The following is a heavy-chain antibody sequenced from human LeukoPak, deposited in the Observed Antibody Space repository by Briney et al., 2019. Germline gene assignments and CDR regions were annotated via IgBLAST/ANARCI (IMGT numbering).Heavy chain of an antibody. D-gene: IGHD6-13*01. CDR2: IKSKADDGTT. CDR1: GFTFSNAW. V-gene: IGHV3-15*01. Sequence: GGSLRLSCAASGFTFSNAWMSWVRQAPGKGLEWVGRIKSKADDGTTDYAAPMKGRFTISRDDSKNTLYLQMNSLKTEDTAVYYCATVALIAAAGRWDYYYYYYMDVWGKGTTVNVSS. J-gene: IGHJ6*03. CDR3: ATVALIAAAGRWDYYYYYYMDV.